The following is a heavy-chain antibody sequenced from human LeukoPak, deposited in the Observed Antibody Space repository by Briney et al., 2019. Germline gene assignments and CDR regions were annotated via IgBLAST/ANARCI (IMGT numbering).Heavy chain of an antibody. D-gene: IGHD5-24*01. V-gene: IGHV3-7*01. CDR1: GFSFSTHW. Sequence: GWSLRLSCAASGFSFSTHWMSWFRQAPGKGLEWVALIKQDGSVIHYVDSVKGRFTISRDNAKNSLFLQMNSLRADDTAVYYCAGDEGWTFDIWGQGTKVTVSS. J-gene: IGHJ3*02. CDR3: AGDEGWTFDI. CDR2: IKQDGSVI.